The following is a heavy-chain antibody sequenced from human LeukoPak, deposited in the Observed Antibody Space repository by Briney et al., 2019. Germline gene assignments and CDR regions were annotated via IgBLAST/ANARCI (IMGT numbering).Heavy chain of an antibody. CDR3: ASGPRSQGSEFDY. CDR1: GGSFSGCY. Sequence: PSETLSLTCAVYGGSFSGCYWSWIRQPPGKGLEWIGEINHSGSTNYNPSLKSRVTISVDTSKNQFSLKLSSVTAADTAVYYCASGPRSQGSEFDYWGQGTLVTVSS. V-gene: IGHV4-34*01. CDR2: INHSGST. D-gene: IGHD1-14*01. J-gene: IGHJ4*02.